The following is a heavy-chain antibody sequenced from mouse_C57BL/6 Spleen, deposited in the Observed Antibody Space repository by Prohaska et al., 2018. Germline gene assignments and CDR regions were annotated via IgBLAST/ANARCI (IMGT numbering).Heavy chain of an antibody. J-gene: IGHJ1*03. Sequence: EAQLLETGGGLVQPGGSRGLSCEGSGFTFSGYWMSWVRPTPGKTLEWIGDITSDFSAINYEPYIKDRFTIFRDNDKSTLYLQMSNVRSEVTAKYFCMRYGNYYWYFDVWGTGTTVTVSS. CDR1: GFTFSGYW. CDR3: MRYGNYYWYFDV. D-gene: IGHD2-1*01. CDR2: ITSDFSAI. V-gene: IGHV11-2*01.